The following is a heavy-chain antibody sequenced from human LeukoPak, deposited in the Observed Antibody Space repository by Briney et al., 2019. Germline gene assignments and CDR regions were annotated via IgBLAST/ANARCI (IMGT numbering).Heavy chain of an antibody. V-gene: IGHV4-39*07. Sequence: SETLSLTCTVSGVSIRSSYYYWGWIRQPPGKGLEWIGSIYDSGSTYYNPSLKSRVTISIDTSKNQFSLKLTSVTAADTAVYYCARDHYSPVDVWGQGTTVTVSS. CDR2: IYDSGST. J-gene: IGHJ6*02. CDR3: ARDHYSPVDV. D-gene: IGHD3-10*01. CDR1: GVSIRSSYYY.